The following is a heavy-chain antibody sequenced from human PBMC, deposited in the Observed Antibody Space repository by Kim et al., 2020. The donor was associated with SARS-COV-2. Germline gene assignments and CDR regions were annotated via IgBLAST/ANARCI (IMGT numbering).Heavy chain of an antibody. CDR3: ARGASHGYSSGWYDY. CDR2: INHSGST. Sequence: SETLSLTCAVYGGSFSGYYWSWIRQPPGKGLEWIGEINHSGSTNYNPSLKSRVTISVDTSKNQFSLKLSSVTAADTAVYYCARGASHGYSSGWYDYWGQGTLVTVSS. V-gene: IGHV4-34*01. J-gene: IGHJ4*02. CDR1: GGSFSGYY. D-gene: IGHD6-19*01.